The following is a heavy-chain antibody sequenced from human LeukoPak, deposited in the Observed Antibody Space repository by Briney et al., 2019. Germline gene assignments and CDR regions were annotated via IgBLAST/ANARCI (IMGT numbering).Heavy chain of an antibody. CDR1: GFTFSSYS. CDR2: ISGSSSYI. Sequence: GGSLRLSCAASGFTFSSYSMNWVRQAPGKGLEWVSSISGSSSYIYYADSVKGRFTISRDNAKNSLYLQMNSLRAEDTAVYYCARGGGHGSGSYDYWGQGTLVTVSS. J-gene: IGHJ4*02. CDR3: ARGGGHGSGSYDY. D-gene: IGHD3-10*01. V-gene: IGHV3-21*01.